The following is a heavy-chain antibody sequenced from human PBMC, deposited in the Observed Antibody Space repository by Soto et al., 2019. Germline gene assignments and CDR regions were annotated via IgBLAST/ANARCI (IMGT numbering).Heavy chain of an antibody. V-gene: IGHV3-23*01. CDR1: GFTFSSYA. Sequence: EVQLLESGGGLVRPGGSLRLSCAASGFTFSSYAMSWVRQAPGKGLEWVSTISGSDGRTYSTDSVKGRFTISRDNSRNTAYLQMNGLRVVDTAVYYCAKGVSQYTPLALFDYWGRGTLVTVSS. CDR2: ISGSDGRT. CDR3: AKGVSQYTPLALFDY. J-gene: IGHJ4*02. D-gene: IGHD5-18*01.